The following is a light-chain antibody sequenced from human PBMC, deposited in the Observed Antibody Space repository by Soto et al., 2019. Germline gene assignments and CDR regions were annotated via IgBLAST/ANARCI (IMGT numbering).Light chain of an antibody. CDR3: HQYYSSIT. V-gene: IGKV3-20*01. CDR1: QDVDNNF. Sequence: EIVLTQSPGTLSLSPGEGATLSCRASQDVDNNFLAWYQQRPGQAPRLLIYASSRRATGIPDRFGGSGSGTDFTLTISTVGPEDIAVYFCHQYYSSITFGGGTKVEVK. CDR2: ASS. J-gene: IGKJ4*01.